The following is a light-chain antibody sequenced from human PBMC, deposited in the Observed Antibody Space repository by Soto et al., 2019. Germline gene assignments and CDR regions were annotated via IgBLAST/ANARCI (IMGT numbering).Light chain of an antibody. CDR1: QSVSSN. CDR3: QQYSKWPA. CDR2: AAS. J-gene: IGKJ1*01. V-gene: IGKV3-15*01. Sequence: EIVMTQSPATLSVSPGERATLSCRASQSVSSNLAWYQQKPGQAPRLLIYAASTRATGIPARFSGSGSGTEFTLTISSLQSEDFAVYYCQQYSKWPAFGQGTKVDIK.